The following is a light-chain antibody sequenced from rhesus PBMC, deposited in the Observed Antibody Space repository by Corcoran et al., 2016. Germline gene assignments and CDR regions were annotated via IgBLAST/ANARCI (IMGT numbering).Light chain of an antibody. V-gene: IGKV1-25*01. CDR2: YAP. CDR1: QGISSY. J-gene: IGKJ2*01. Sequence: DIQMTQSPSSVSASVGDRVTITCRASQGISSYLAWYQQTPGKAPKLLIYYAPTLQRGVPSRVSGSGSGKEVTLTISSLQPEDLSTYYCQQDNSLPYSFGQGTKVEIK. CDR3: QQDNSLPYS.